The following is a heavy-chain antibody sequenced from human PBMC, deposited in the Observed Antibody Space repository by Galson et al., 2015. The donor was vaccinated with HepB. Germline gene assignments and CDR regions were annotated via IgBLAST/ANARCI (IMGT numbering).Heavy chain of an antibody. J-gene: IGHJ4*02. CDR3: AKSPWVTGTAAAPALHY. Sequence: SLRLSCAASGFTFSSYAMSWVRQAPGKGLEWVSAISGSGGSTDYADSVKGRFTISRDNSKNTLYLQMNSLRAEDTAVYYCAKSPWVTGTAAAPALHYCCQGTLGTASS. D-gene: IGHD6-25*01. CDR2: ISGSGGST. CDR1: GFTFSSYA. V-gene: IGHV3-23*01.